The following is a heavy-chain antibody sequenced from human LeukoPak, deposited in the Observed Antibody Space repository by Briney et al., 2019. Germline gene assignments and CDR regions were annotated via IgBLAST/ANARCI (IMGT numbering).Heavy chain of an antibody. CDR2: ISGSGGST. V-gene: IGHV3-23*01. CDR1: GFTFSSYA. Sequence: GGSLRLSCAASGFTFSSYAMNWVRQAPGKGLEWVSTISGSGGSTYYADSVKGRFTISRDNSMNTVYMQMDSLRAEDTAIYYCAGDRNSDWYSPLDYWGQGSQVTVSP. J-gene: IGHJ4*02. CDR3: AGDRNSDWYSPLDY. D-gene: IGHD6-19*01.